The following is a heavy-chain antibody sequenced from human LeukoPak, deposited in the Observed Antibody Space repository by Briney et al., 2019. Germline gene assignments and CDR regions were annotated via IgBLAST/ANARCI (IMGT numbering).Heavy chain of an antibody. CDR2: IIPIFGTA. D-gene: IGHD2-2*01. CDR3: ARGGYCSSTSCYFPPSFDY. CDR1: GYTFTSYD. J-gene: IGHJ4*02. Sequence: SVKVSCKASGYTFTSYDINWVRQATGQGLEWMGRIIPIFGTASYAQKFQGRVTITTDESTSTAYMELSSLRSEDTAVYCCARGGYCSSTSCYFPPSFDYWGQGTLVTVSS. V-gene: IGHV1-69*05.